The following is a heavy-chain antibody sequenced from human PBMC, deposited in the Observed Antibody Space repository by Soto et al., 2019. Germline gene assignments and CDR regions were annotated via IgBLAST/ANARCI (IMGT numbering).Heavy chain of an antibody. D-gene: IGHD5-18*01. CDR2: ISESGDST. J-gene: IGHJ4*02. V-gene: IGHV3-23*01. CDR3: AKSRIQGWTKGLYDH. CDR1: GFTFSSYA. Sequence: GGSLRLSCAASGFTFSSYAMSWVRQAPGKGLEWVSSISESGDSTYYAESVRGRFTISRDDSKNTLYLQMNSLRAEDTAVYSCAKSRIQGWTKGLYDHWGQGTLVTVSS.